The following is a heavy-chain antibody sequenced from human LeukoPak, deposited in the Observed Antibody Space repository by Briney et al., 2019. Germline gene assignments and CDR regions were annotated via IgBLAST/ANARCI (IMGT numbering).Heavy chain of an antibody. D-gene: IGHD3-10*01. Sequence: GASVKVSCKASGYTFTGYYMHWVRQAPGQGLEWMGWINPNSGGTNYAQKFQGRVTMTRDTSISTAYMELSRLRSDDTAVYYCARDHKYYYGSGSFRTFDYWGQGTLVTVSS. J-gene: IGHJ4*02. CDR2: INPNSGGT. CDR3: ARDHKYYYGSGSFRTFDY. CDR1: GYTFTGYY. V-gene: IGHV1-2*02.